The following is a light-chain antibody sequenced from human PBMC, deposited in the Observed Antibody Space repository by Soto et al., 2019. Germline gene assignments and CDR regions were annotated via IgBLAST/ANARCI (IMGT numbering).Light chain of an antibody. CDR2: EDI. J-gene: IGLJ2*01. Sequence: QSVLTQPASVSGSPGQSITISCTGTSSDIGRYNLVSWYQQHPGKAPKLIIYEDIERPSGVSDRCSGSKSGNTASLTISGPQTEDEADYYCCSYAGGASVVFGGGTKLTVL. V-gene: IGLV2-23*01. CDR1: SSDIGRYNL. CDR3: CSYAGGASVV.